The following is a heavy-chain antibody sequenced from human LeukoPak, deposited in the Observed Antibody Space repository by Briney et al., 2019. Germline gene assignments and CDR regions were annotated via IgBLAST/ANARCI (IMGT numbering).Heavy chain of an antibody. CDR1: GFTFSSYA. V-gene: IGHV3-23*01. CDR2: MSGSGGTT. D-gene: IGHD3-9*01. Sequence: PGGSLRLSCAASGFTFSSYAMSWVRQAPGKGLEWVSAMSGSGGTTYYADSVKGRFTISRDNSKNTLYLQMNSLRGEDTAVYYCTKGVNFDWLPNDYWGQGTLVTVSS. CDR3: TKGVNFDWLPNDY. J-gene: IGHJ4*02.